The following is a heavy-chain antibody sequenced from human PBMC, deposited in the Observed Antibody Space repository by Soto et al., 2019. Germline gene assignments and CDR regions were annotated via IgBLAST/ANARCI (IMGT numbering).Heavy chain of an antibody. CDR2: INHSGST. V-gene: IGHV4-34*01. Sequence: PSETLSLTCAVHGGSFSGYYWSWIRQPPGKGLEWIGEINHSGSTNYNPSLKSRVTISVDRSKNQFSLRLNSVTAADTAVYYCAREDMSGTYYFDYWGPGTQVTVSS. D-gene: IGHD1-26*01. CDR1: GGSFSGYY. CDR3: AREDMSGTYYFDY. J-gene: IGHJ4*02.